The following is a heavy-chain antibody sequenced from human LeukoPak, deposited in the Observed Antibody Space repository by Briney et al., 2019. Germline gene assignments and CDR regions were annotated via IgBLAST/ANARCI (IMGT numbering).Heavy chain of an antibody. J-gene: IGHJ4*02. CDR2: IRMDGGEQ. D-gene: IGHD5-24*01. CDR1: GFTFSSYW. Sequence: GGSLRLSCAASGFTFSSYWMTWVRQTPGKGLEWVANIRMDGGEQYYMDSVEGRFTISRDNAKNSLYLRMYSLRPEDTAVYYCARDKGYNSAYWGQGSLVTVSS. V-gene: IGHV3-7*01. CDR3: ARDKGYNSAY.